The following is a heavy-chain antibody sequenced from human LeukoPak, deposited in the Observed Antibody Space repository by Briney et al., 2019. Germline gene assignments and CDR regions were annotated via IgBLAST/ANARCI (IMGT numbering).Heavy chain of an antibody. J-gene: IGHJ4*02. CDR2: ISGSGGST. D-gene: IGHD6-13*01. CDR3: AKDGVAAAGPVFDY. V-gene: IGHV3-23*01. Sequence: GGSLRLSCAASGFPFSSYEMNWVRQAPGKGLEWVSAISGSGGSTYYADSVKGRFTISRDNSKNTLYLQMNSLGAEDTAVYYCAKDGVAAAGPVFDYWGQGTLVTVSS. CDR1: GFPFSSYE.